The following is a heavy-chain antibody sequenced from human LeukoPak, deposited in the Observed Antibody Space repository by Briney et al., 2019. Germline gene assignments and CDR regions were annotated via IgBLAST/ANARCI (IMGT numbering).Heavy chain of an antibody. Sequence: PGGSLRLSCAASGFTFSDHYMSWIRQAPGKGLEWVSYISSSGSTIYYADSVKGRFTISRDNAKNSLYLQMNSLRAEDTAVYYCARDKRDFWSGYHGQYYYYGMDVWGQGTTVTVSS. D-gene: IGHD3-3*01. CDR1: GFTFSDHY. CDR3: ARDKRDFWSGYHGQYYYYGMDV. CDR2: ISSSGSTI. J-gene: IGHJ6*02. V-gene: IGHV3-11*01.